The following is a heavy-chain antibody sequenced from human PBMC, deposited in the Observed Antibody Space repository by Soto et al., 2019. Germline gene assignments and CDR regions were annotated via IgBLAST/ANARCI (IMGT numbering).Heavy chain of an antibody. CDR3: ARDLVIVLMVYAINTDAFDI. V-gene: IGHV3-7*01. Sequence: PGGSLRLSCAASGFTFSSYWMSWVRQAPGKGLEWVANIKQDGSEKYYVDSVKGRFTISRDNAKNSLYLQVNSLRAEDTAVYYCARDLVIVLMVYAINTDAFDIWGQGTMVTVSS. J-gene: IGHJ3*02. CDR2: IKQDGSEK. CDR1: GFTFSSYW. D-gene: IGHD2-8*01.